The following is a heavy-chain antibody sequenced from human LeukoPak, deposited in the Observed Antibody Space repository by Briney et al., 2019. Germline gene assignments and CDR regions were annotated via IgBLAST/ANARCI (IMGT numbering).Heavy chain of an antibody. CDR2: ISTSSRYI. CDR3: ARADCSSSTCYLRRSWFDP. CDR1: GFTLSNYD. V-gene: IGHV3-21*01. J-gene: IGHJ5*02. D-gene: IGHD2-2*01. Sequence: GGSLRLFCAASGFTLSNYDMNWVRQAPGKGLEWVSSISTSSRYIYYKDSVRGRFTISRDDAKNSLYLEMNSLRAEDTAVHYCARADCSSSTCYLRRSWFDPWGQGTLVTVSS.